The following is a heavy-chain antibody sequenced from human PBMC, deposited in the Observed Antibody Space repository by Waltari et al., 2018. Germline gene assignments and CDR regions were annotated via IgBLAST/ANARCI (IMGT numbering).Heavy chain of an antibody. J-gene: IGHJ6*02. CDR2: INHNGNI. CDR1: GGSFRGYY. D-gene: IGHD2-8*02. V-gene: IGHV4-34*02. CDR3: ARLEDCTGPGGNCYSGDSFAMDV. Sequence: QVQLQQWGAGLLQPSETLSLTCAVYGGSFRGYYWGWVRPPPGKGLEWIGEINHNGNINRNPSLRSRVTMLVDTSKSQLSLKINSVTAADTAVYYCARLEDCTGPGGNCYSGDSFAMDVWGQGTTVTVSS.